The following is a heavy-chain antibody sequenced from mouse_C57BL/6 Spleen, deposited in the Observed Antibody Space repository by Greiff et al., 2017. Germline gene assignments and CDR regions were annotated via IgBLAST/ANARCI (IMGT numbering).Heavy chain of an antibody. CDR1: GYTFTSYW. V-gene: IGHV1-59*01. CDR2: IDPSDSYT. CDR3: ARRDISGSYYFDF. J-gene: IGHJ2*01. D-gene: IGHD3-2*02. Sequence: QVQLKQPGAELVRPGTSVKLSCKASGYTFTSYWMHWVKQRPGQGLEWIGVIDPSDSYTNYNQKFKGKATLTVDTSSSTAYMQLSILTSEDSAVYYFARRDISGSYYFDFWGQGTTLTVSS.